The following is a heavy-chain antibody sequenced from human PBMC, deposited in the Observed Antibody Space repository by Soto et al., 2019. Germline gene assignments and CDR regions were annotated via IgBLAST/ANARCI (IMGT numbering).Heavy chain of an antibody. CDR1: GGTFSSYA. J-gene: IGHJ6*02. Sequence: GASVKVSCKASGGTFSSYAISWVRQAPGQGLEWMGGIIPIFGTANYAQKFQGRVTITADESTSTAYMELSSLRSEDTAVYYCAREISLGPGYQIHYGMDVWGQGTTVTVSS. V-gene: IGHV1-69*13. CDR2: IIPIFGTA. D-gene: IGHD3-16*01. CDR3: AREISLGPGYQIHYGMDV.